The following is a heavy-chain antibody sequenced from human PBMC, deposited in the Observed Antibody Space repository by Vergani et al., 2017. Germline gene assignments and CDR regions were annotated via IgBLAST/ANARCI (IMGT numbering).Heavy chain of an antibody. J-gene: IGHJ4*02. D-gene: IGHD3-10*01. CDR1: GGSISSGGYS. CDR2: IYHSGST. V-gene: IGHV4-30-2*01. Sequence: QVQLQESGPGLVKPSETLSLTCAVSGGSISSGGYSWSWIRQPPGKGLEWIGYIYHSGSTYYNPSLKSRVTISVDRSKNQFSLKLSSVTAADTAVYYCARQETSADYFDYWGQGTLVTVSS. CDR3: ARQETSADYFDY.